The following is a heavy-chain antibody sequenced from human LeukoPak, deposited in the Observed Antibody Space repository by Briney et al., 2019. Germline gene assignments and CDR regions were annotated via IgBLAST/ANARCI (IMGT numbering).Heavy chain of an antibody. Sequence: PGGSLRLSCAASGFTFSSYGMHWVRQAPGKGLEWVAVIWYDGSNKYYADSVKGRFTISRDNSKNTLYLQMNSLRAEDTAVYYCAKEAYYDSSGYYSWSQGTLVTVSS. CDR2: IWYDGSNK. V-gene: IGHV3-33*06. D-gene: IGHD3-22*01. CDR1: GFTFSSYG. CDR3: AKEAYYDSSGYYS. J-gene: IGHJ4*02.